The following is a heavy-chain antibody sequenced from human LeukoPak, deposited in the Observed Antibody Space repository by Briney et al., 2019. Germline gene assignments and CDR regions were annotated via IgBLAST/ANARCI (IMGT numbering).Heavy chain of an antibody. CDR3: ARDHLYSSGWYLGYDAFDI. V-gene: IGHV4-61*02. Sequence: SETLPLTCTVSGGSISSGSYYWSWIRQPAGKGLEWIGRIYTSGSTNYNPSLKSRVTISVDTSKNQFSLKLSSVTAADTAVYYCARDHLYSSGWYLGYDAFDIWGQGTMVTVSS. CDR1: GGSISSGSYY. J-gene: IGHJ3*02. D-gene: IGHD6-19*01. CDR2: IYTSGST.